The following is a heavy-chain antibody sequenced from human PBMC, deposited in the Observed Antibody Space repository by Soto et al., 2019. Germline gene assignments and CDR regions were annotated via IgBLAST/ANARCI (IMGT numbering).Heavy chain of an antibody. CDR1: GFTFTTYA. CDR2: ISGSGRSA. J-gene: IGHJ1*01. D-gene: IGHD4-17*01. V-gene: IGHV3-23*01. Sequence: EVQILQSGGGLVRPGESLRLSCAASGFTFTTYAMTWIRQAPGKGLEWVASISGSGRSATYSDSAKGRFVLSRDNSKNTVFLEMTSVRVGDSAVYFCARDYGESGYWGQGTLVTVYS. CDR3: ARDYGESGY.